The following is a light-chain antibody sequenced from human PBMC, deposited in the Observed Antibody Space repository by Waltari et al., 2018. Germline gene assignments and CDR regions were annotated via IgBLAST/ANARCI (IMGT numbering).Light chain of an antibody. V-gene: IGLV2-14*01. Sequence: QSALTQPASVSGSPGQSITISCTGTNNDVGGYTYVSLYHQHPGKAPNLMIYEVTNRPSGVSNRFSGSKSGNTASLTISGLQAEDEADYYCSSYTSSTTWVFGGGTKLTVL. J-gene: IGLJ3*02. CDR3: SSYTSSTTWV. CDR2: EVT. CDR1: NNDVGGYTY.